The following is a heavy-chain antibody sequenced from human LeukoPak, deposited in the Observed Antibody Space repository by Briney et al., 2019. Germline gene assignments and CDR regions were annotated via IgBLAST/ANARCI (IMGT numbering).Heavy chain of an antibody. CDR2: ISGSGGST. CDR3: AKDVSGSYSPIDY. J-gene: IGHJ4*02. V-gene: IGHV3-23*01. Sequence: GESLKISCAASGFIFSRYAMSWVRQAPGKGLEWVSGISGSGGSTYHADPVKGRFTISRDNSKNTLYLQMNSLRGEDTAVYYCAKDVSGSYSPIDYWGQGTLVTVSS. D-gene: IGHD1-26*01. CDR1: GFIFSRYA.